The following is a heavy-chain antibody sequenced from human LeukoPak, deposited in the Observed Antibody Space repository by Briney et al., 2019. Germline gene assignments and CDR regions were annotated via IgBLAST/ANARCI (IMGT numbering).Heavy chain of an antibody. CDR3: VKGGYDYIEVAYFDF. CDR1: GFSFNNYA. D-gene: IGHD5-12*01. CDR2: IIASSGAT. Sequence: GSLRLSCAASGFSFNNYAMSWVRPAPGKGLEWVSIIIASSGATFYADSVKGRFTISRDTSKNTLYLQLNSLRLEDTAVYYCVKGGYDYIEVAYFDFWGQGTLVTVSS. J-gene: IGHJ4*02. V-gene: IGHV3-23*01.